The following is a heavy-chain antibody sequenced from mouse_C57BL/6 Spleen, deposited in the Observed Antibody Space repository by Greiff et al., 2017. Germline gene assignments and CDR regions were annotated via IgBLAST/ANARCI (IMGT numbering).Heavy chain of an antibody. CDR1: GFNIKDDY. V-gene: IGHV14-4*01. CDR2: IDPENGDT. Sequence: EVKLQEPGAELVRPGASVKLSCTASGFNIKDDYMHWVKQRPEQGLEWIGWIDPENGDTEYASKFQGKATITADTSSNTAYLQLSSLTSEDTAVYYCTTFGFITTVVVDYWGQGTTLTVSS. D-gene: IGHD1-1*01. CDR3: TTFGFITTVVVDY. J-gene: IGHJ2*01.